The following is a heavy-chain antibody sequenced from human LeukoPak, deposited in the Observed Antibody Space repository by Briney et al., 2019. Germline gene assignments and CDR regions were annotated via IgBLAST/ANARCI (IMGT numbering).Heavy chain of an antibody. J-gene: IGHJ4*02. CDR1: GFTFSSYS. D-gene: IGHD6-19*01. CDR2: ISSSSSYI. Sequence: GGSLRLSCAASGFTFSSYSMNWVRQAPGKGLEWVSSISSSSSYINYADSVKGRFTISRDNAKNSLYLQMNSLRAEDTAVYYCAREGPLYSSGWYGSFDYWGQGTLVTVSS. CDR3: AREGPLYSSGWYGSFDY. V-gene: IGHV3-21*01.